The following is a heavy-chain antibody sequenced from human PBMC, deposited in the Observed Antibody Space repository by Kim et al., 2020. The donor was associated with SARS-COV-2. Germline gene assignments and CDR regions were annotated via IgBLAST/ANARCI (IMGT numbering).Heavy chain of an antibody. Sequence: GGSLRLSCAASGFTFDDYAMHWVRQAPGKGLEWVSGISWNSGSIGYADSVKGRFTISRDNAKNSLYLQMNSLRAEDTALYYCAKDKSGEGWYYFDYWGQGTLVTVSS. J-gene: IGHJ4*02. CDR2: ISWNSGSI. V-gene: IGHV3-9*01. CDR1: GFTFDDYA. CDR3: AKDKSGEGWYYFDY. D-gene: IGHD6-19*01.